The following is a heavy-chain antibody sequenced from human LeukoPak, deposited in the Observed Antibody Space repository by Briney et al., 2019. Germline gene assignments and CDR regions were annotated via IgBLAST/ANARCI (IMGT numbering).Heavy chain of an antibody. CDR2: IYPGGSET. V-gene: IGHV5-51*01. Sequence: KPGESLKISFKGSGXSFSSYCNAWVRQRPGRGLEWMGIIYPGGSETRYDPSFQGQVTISADSSTSTAYLQWSSLRASDTAMYYCARASRDGYNQNFDHWGQGTLVTVSS. D-gene: IGHD5-24*01. CDR1: GXSFSSYC. J-gene: IGHJ4*02. CDR3: ARASRDGYNQNFDH.